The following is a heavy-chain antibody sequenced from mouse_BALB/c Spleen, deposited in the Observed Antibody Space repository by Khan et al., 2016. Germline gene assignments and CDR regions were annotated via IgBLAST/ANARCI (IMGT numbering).Heavy chain of an antibody. Sequence: QVQLQQSGPELVRPGVSVKISCKGSGYTFTDCAMHWVKQSHAKSLEWIGVISTYSGNTNYNQKFKGKATMTVDKSSSTAYMELARLTSEDSAIYYCARGPYYRYDVFDYWGQGTTLTVSS. J-gene: IGHJ2*01. D-gene: IGHD2-14*01. CDR2: ISTYSGNT. CDR3: ARGPYYRYDVFDY. CDR1: GYTFTDCA. V-gene: IGHV1S137*01.